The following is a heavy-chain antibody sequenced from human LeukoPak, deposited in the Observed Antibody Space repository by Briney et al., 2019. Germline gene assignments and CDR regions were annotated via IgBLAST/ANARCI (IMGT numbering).Heavy chain of an antibody. D-gene: IGHD6-13*01. CDR1: GGHISSSSYY. CDR2: IYYSGST. J-gene: IGHJ4*02. V-gene: IGHV4-39*01. CDR3: ARPNSSS. Sequence: PSETLSLTCTVSGGHISSSSYYWGWIRQPPGRGLEWIGSIYYSGSTYYNPSLKSRVTISVDTSKNQFSLKLSSVTAADTAVYYCARPNSSSWGQGTLVTVSS.